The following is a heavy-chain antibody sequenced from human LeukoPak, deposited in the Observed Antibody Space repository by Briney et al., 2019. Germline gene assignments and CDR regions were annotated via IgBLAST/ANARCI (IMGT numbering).Heavy chain of an antibody. CDR2: ISYDGSNK. D-gene: IGHD3-10*01. J-gene: IGHJ4*02. Sequence: PGGSLRLSCAASGFTFSSYGMHWVRQAPGKGLEWVAVISYDGSNKYYADSVKGRFTISRDNSKNTLYLQMNSLRAEDTAVYYCAKGDYYGSGSYRSYDYWGQGTLVTVSS. CDR3: AKGDYYGSGSYRSYDY. CDR1: GFTFSSYG. V-gene: IGHV3-30*18.